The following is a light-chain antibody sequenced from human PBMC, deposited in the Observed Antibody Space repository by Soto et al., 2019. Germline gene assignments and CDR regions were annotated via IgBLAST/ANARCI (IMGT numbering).Light chain of an antibody. CDR2: DAS. CDR3: QEYNNWPPYA. V-gene: IGKV3-15*01. J-gene: IGKJ2*01. Sequence: EKVMTQSPAILSVSPGERITLSCRASQSVSANLAWYQHKPGQAPRLLIYDASTRATGIPARFSGSGSGTEFTLTITSLQSEDFAVYYCQEYNNWPPYAFGQGTKVDIK. CDR1: QSVSAN.